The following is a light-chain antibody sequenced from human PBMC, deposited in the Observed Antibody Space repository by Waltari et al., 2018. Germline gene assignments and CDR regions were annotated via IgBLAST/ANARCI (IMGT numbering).Light chain of an antibody. V-gene: IGKV1-5*03. J-gene: IGKJ1*01. CDR3: QQYDSYPVT. CDR2: KAS. Sequence: DIQMNQSPSTLSASVGDRVTITCRASQSISSSLAWYQQKQGKAPKVLIYKASTLESGVPSKFSGSGSGTEFTLTISSLQPDDFATYYCQQYDSYPVTFGQGTKVEI. CDR1: QSISSS.